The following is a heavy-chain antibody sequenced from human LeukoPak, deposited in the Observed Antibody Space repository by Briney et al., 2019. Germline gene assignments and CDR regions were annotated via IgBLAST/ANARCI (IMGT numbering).Heavy chain of an antibody. D-gene: IGHD5-18*01. J-gene: IGHJ4*02. V-gene: IGHV1-8*01. CDR2: MNPNSGNT. CDR1: GYTFTSYD. Sequence: ASVKVSCKASGYTFTSYDINWVRQATGQGLEWMGWMNPNSGNTGYAQKFQGRVTMTRNTSISTAYMELSSLRFEDTAVYYCARFGNSYDPFDYWGQGTLVTVSS. CDR3: ARFGNSYDPFDY.